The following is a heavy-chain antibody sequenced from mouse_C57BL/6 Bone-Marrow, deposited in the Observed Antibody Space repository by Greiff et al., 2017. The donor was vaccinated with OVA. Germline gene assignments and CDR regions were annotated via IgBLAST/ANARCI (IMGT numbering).Heavy chain of an antibody. V-gene: IGHV1-75*01. Sequence: QVQLQQSGPELVKPGASVKISCKASGYTFTDYYINWVKQRPGQGLEWIGWIFPGSGSTYYNEKFKGKATLTVDKSSSTAYMLLSSLTSEDSAVYFGARGGYDGRRKRDWFAYWGQGTLVTVSA. J-gene: IGHJ3*01. D-gene: IGHD2-1*01. CDR1: GYTFTDYY. CDR3: ARGGYDGRRKRDWFAY. CDR2: IFPGSGST.